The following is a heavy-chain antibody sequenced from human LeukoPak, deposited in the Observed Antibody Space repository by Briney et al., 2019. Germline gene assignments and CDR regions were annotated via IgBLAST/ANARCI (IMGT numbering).Heavy chain of an antibody. CDR1: GGSISSGSYY. Sequence: SQTLSLTCTVSGGSISSGSYYWSWIRQPAGKGLEWIGRIYTSGSTNYNPSLKSRVTISVDTSKNQFSLKLSSVTAADTAVYYCARGYSGYEFFDYWGQGTLVTVSS. J-gene: IGHJ4*02. D-gene: IGHD5-12*01. CDR3: ARGYSGYEFFDY. CDR2: IYTSGST. V-gene: IGHV4-61*02.